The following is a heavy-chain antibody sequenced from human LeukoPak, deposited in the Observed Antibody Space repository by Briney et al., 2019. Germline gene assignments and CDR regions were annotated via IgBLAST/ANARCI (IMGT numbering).Heavy chain of an antibody. CDR2: IIPILSIA. D-gene: IGHD5-18*01. V-gene: IGHV1-69*04. CDR1: GGTFSSYA. CDR3: ARDLDTAQDY. Sequence: GASVKVSCKASGGTFSSYAISWVRQAPGQGLEWMGRIIPILSIANYAQKFQGRVTITADKSTSTAYMELSSLRSEDTAVYYCARDLDTAQDYWGQGTLVTVSS. J-gene: IGHJ4*02.